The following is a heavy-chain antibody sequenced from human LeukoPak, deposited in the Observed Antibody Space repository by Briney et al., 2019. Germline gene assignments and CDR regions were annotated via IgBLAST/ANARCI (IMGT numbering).Heavy chain of an antibody. CDR1: GGSFSGYY. D-gene: IGHD2-2*01. CDR2: INHSGST. CDR3: ARGLGLVPAATFFDY. V-gene: IGHV4-34*01. J-gene: IGHJ4*02. Sequence: SETLSLTCAVYGGSFSGYYWSWIRQPPGKGLEWIGEINHSGSTNYNPSLKSRVTISVDTSKNQFSLKLSSVTAADTAVYYCARGLGLVPAATFFDYWGQGTLVTVSS.